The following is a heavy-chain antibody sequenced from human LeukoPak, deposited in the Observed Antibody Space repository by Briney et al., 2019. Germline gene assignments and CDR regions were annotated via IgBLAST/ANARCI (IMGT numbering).Heavy chain of an antibody. V-gene: IGHV4-59*01. CDR2: IYYTGST. D-gene: IGHD4-11*01. Sequence: PSETLSLTCTVSGGSISGYFWSWIRQPPGKGLEFIGYIYYTGSTNYSPSLRSRVAISVDTSKNQFSLKLSSVTAADTAVYYCAKFATVTNPNWLDPWGQGTLVTVSS. J-gene: IGHJ5*02. CDR1: GGSISGYF. CDR3: AKFATVTNPNWLDP.